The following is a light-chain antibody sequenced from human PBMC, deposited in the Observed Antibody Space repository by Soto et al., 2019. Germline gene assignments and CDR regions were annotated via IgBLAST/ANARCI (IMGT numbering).Light chain of an antibody. CDR1: QSVSSK. CDR2: TVS. V-gene: IGKV3D-15*01. Sequence: EIVMTQSPATLSVSPGERATLSCRASQSVSSKLAWYQLKPGQAPRLLIHTVSTRATGIPARFSGSGSETEFTLTISRLQSEYFAVYYCEQYNNWPAITFGQGTRLEIK. J-gene: IGKJ5*01. CDR3: EQYNNWPAIT.